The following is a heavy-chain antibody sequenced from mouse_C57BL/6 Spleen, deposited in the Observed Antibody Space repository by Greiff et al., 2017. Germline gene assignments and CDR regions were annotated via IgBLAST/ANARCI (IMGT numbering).Heavy chain of an antibody. V-gene: IGHV1-64*01. D-gene: IGHD1-1*01. CDR2: IHPNSGST. CDR3: AIDYYGSLDY. J-gene: IGHJ2*01. Sequence: QVQLQPPGAELVKPGASVKLSCKASGYPFPSSWLHWLKQKPGQGLEWIGMIHPNSGSTNYNEKFKSKSPLTVDTSSSTAYMQLSSLTSEDSAVYYCAIDYYGSLDYWGQGTTLTVSS. CDR1: GYPFPSSW.